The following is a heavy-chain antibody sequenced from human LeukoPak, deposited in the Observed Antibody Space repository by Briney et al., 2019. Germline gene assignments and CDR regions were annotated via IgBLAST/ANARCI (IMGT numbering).Heavy chain of an antibody. J-gene: IGHJ4*02. CDR3: AKQRGNTAMVTVDY. CDR1: GFTFSSYG. V-gene: IGHV3-23*01. CDR2: ISGNT. Sequence: GGSLRLSCAASGFTFSSYGMSWVRQAPGKGPEWVSAISGNTYYADSVKGRFTISRDNSKNTLYLQMNSLRAEDTAVYYCAKQRGNTAMVTVDYWGQGTLVTVSS. D-gene: IGHD5-18*01.